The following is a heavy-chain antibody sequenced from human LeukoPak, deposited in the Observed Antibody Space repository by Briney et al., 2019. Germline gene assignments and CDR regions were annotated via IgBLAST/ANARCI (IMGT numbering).Heavy chain of an antibody. Sequence: GGSLRLSCAASGFTFSTYVVNWVRQAPGKGLEWVSTITGSGGSTNYADSVKGRFTISRDNAKNTLYLQMNSLGAEDTAVYYCARSGGFLDYWGQGALVTVSS. V-gene: IGHV3-23*01. D-gene: IGHD2-15*01. CDR2: ITGSGGST. CDR1: GFTFSTYV. J-gene: IGHJ4*02. CDR3: ARSGGFLDY.